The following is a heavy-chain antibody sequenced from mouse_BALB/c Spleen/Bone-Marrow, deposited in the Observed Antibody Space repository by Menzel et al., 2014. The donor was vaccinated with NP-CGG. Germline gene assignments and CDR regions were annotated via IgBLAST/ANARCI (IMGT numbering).Heavy chain of an antibody. CDR2: INPSNGGT. Sequence: VQLVESGAELVKPGASVKLSCKASGYTFTSYYMYWVKQRPGQGLEWNGGINPSNGGTNFNEKFKSKATLTVDKSSSTAYMQLSSLTSEDSAVYYCTRYGYDPLYAMDYWGQGTSVTVSS. CDR3: TRYGYDPLYAMDY. D-gene: IGHD2-3*01. V-gene: IGHV1S81*02. J-gene: IGHJ4*01. CDR1: GYTFTSYY.